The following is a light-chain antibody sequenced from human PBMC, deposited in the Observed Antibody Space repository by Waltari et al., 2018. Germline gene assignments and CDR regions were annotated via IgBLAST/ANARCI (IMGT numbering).Light chain of an antibody. V-gene: IGLV2-14*01. J-gene: IGLJ1*01. CDR3: SSYTSRSISWV. Sequence: QSALTQPASVSGSPGQSITISCTGTISDVGGYKYFPCYQQHPVKAPKLMIYEVTKRPSGISSRFSGSKSGNTASLTISGLQAEDEADYYCSSYTSRSISWVFGTGTKVTVL. CDR1: ISDVGGYKY. CDR2: EVT.